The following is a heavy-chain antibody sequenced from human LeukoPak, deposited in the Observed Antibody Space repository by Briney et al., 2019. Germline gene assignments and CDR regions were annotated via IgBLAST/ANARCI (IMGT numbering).Heavy chain of an antibody. Sequence: SETLSLSCTVSGASISGYYWSWIRQPPGKGLEWIGYTYYGGRTNYNPSLKSRVTISVDTSKNQFSLKLSSVTAADTAMYYCHGSGNYLGRWGQGTLVTVSS. CDR3: HGSGNYLGR. V-gene: IGHV4-59*01. CDR1: GASISGYY. J-gene: IGHJ4*02. CDR2: TYYGGRT. D-gene: IGHD3-10*01.